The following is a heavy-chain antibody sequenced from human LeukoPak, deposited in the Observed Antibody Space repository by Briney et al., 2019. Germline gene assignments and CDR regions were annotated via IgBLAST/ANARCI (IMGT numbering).Heavy chain of an antibody. CDR3: ARLGSWYYFDY. J-gene: IGHJ4*02. CDR1: GGSISSSSYY. D-gene: IGHD6-13*01. V-gene: IGHV4-39*01. CDR2: IYYSGST. Sequence: PSETLSLTCTVSGGSISSSSYYWGWIRQPPGKGLEWIGGIYYSGSTYYNPSIKSRVTISVDTSKNQFSLKLSSVTAADTAVYYCARLGSWYYFDYWGQGTLVTVSS.